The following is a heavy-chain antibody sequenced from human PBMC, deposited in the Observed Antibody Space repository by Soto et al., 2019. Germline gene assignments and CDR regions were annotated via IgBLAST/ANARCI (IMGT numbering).Heavy chain of an antibody. CDR2: IWYGGSNK. D-gene: IGHD6-19*01. J-gene: IGHJ6*02. CDR3: ARDQQWLTQKMDV. V-gene: IGHV3-33*01. CDR1: GFTFSSYG. Sequence: GGSLRLSCVASGFTFSSYGMHWVRQAPGKGLEWVAVIWYGGSNKYYADSVKGRFTISRDNSKNTLYLQMNSLRAEDTAVYYCARDQQWLTQKMDVWGQGTTVTVSS.